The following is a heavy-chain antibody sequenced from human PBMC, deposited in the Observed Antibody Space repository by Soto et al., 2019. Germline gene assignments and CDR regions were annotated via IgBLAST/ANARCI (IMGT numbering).Heavy chain of an antibody. Sequence: QVQLVQSGAEVKKPGSSVKVSCKASGGTFSSYAISWVRQAPGQWLEWMGGIIPIFGTANYAQKFQGRVTFTADKSTSTAYMELSSLSSEDTAVYYCAREYYYDSSGYYYYYGMDVWGQGTTVTVSS. D-gene: IGHD3-22*01. CDR1: GGTFSSYA. CDR2: IIPIFGTA. J-gene: IGHJ6*02. CDR3: AREYYYDSSGYYYYYGMDV. V-gene: IGHV1-69*06.